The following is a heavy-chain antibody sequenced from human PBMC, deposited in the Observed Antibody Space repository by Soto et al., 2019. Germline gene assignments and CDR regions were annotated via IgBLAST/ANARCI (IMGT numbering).Heavy chain of an antibody. CDR3: AKWNGYGDF. D-gene: IGHD1-1*01. CDR2: VSGGSGVT. Sequence: EVQLLESGGGLVQPGGSLRLSCAVSGFSFSTYGVTWVRQAPGKGLEWVCGVSGGSGVTNYADSVKGRFTITGDDSKNTVYMQMHSLRVEDTAVYYCAKWNGYGDFWGPGTLVTVSS. J-gene: IGHJ4*02. CDR1: GFSFSTYG. V-gene: IGHV3-23*01.